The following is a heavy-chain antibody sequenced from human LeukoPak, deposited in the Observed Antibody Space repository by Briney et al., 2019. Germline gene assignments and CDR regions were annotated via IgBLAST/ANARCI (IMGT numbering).Heavy chain of an antibody. CDR1: GYTFTSYD. D-gene: IGHD3-3*01. CDR2: MNPNSGNT. Sequence: GASVTVSCKASGYTFTSYDINWVRQATGQGLEWMGWMNPNSGNTGYAQKFQGRVTMTRNTSISTAYMELSSLRSEDTAVYYCARGGGYDFWSGYYTGDYCYGMGVWGQGTTVTVSS. J-gene: IGHJ6*02. CDR3: ARGGGYDFWSGYYTGDYCYGMGV. V-gene: IGHV1-8*01.